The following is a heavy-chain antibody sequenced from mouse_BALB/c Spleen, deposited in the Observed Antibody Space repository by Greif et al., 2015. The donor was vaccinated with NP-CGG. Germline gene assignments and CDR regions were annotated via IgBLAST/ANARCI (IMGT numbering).Heavy chain of an antibody. Sequence: EVKVVESGGGLVKPGGSLKLSCAASGFTFSDYYMYWVRQTPEKRLEWVATISDGGSYTYYPDSVKGRFTISRDNAKNNLYLQMSSLKSEDTAMYYCARDRSSYGGFAYWGQGTLVTVSA. CDR3: ARDRSSYGGFAY. D-gene: IGHD1-1*01. J-gene: IGHJ3*01. CDR2: ISDGGSYT. CDR1: GFTFSDYY. V-gene: IGHV5-4*02.